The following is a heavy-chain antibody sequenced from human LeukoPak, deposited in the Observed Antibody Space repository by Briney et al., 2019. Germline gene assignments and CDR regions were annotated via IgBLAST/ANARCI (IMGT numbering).Heavy chain of an antibody. CDR1: GYTFTGYY. CDR2: INPNSGGT. V-gene: IGHV1-2*06. CDR3: AREADSSSLGWFDP. D-gene: IGHD6-6*01. Sequence: ASVKVSCKASGYTFTGYYMHWVRQAPGQGLEWMGRINPNSGGTNYAQKFQGRVTMTRDTSISTAYMELSRLRSDDTAVYYCAREADSSSLGWFDPWGQGTLVTVSS. J-gene: IGHJ5*02.